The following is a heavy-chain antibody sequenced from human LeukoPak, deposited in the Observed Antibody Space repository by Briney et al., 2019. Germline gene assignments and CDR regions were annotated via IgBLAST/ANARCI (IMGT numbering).Heavy chain of an antibody. J-gene: IGHJ4*02. Sequence: SETLSLTCTVSGGSISSGSYYWSWIRQPPGKGLEWIGRIYTSGSTNYNPSLKSRVTISVDTSKNQFSLKLSSVTAADTAVYYCAREVFYIEYYFDYWGQGTLVTVSS. CDR2: IYTSGST. CDR1: GGSISSGSYY. V-gene: IGHV4-61*02. D-gene: IGHD2/OR15-2a*01. CDR3: AREVFYIEYYFDY.